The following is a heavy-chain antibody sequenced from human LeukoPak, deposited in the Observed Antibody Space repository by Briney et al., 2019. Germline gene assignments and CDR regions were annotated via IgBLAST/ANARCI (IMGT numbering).Heavy chain of an antibody. V-gene: IGHV3-30*04. D-gene: IGHD2-15*01. CDR3: ARGIQRWVAATLDY. CDR1: GFTFSSYA. CDR2: ISYDGSNK. Sequence: GGSLRLSCAASGFTFSSYAMHWVRQAPGKGLEWVAVISYDGSNKYYADSVKGRFTISRDNSKNTLYLQMNSLRAEDTAVYYCARGIQRWVAATLDYWGQGTLVTVSS. J-gene: IGHJ4*02.